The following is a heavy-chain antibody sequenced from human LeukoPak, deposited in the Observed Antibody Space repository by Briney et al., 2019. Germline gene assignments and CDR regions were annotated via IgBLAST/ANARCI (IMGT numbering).Heavy chain of an antibody. D-gene: IGHD3-22*01. CDR3: AKYWDSSGYCIEY. V-gene: IGHV3-9*01. J-gene: IGHJ4*02. CDR2: VSWNGGSI. CDR1: GFTFKDYA. Sequence: GGSLRLSCAASGFTFKDYAMHWVRQAPGKGLEWVSRVSWNGGSIGYADSVKGRFTISRDNSKNSLYLQMNSLRTEDTALYYCAKYWDSSGYCIEYWGQGTRVTVSS.